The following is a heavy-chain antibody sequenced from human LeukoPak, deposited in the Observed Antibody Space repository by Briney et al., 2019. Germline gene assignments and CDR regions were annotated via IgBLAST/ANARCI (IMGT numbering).Heavy chain of an antibody. V-gene: IGHV3-30-3*01. CDR2: ISYDGSNK. CDR3: ARDRQQLVRRVFDY. D-gene: IGHD6-13*01. J-gene: IGHJ4*02. CDR1: GFTFSSYA. Sequence: GGSLRLSCAASGFTFSSYAMHWVRQAPGKGLEWVAVISYDGSNKYYADSVKGRFTISRDNSKNTLYPQMNSLRAEDTAVYYCARDRQQLVRRVFDYWGQGTLVTVSS.